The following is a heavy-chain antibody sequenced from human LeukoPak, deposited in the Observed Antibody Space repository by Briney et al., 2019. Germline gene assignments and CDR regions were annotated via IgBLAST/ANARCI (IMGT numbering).Heavy chain of an antibody. J-gene: IGHJ4*02. D-gene: IGHD3-22*01. CDR2: ISGGGDVT. CDR3: ARATYYYDSSLGY. Sequence: GGSLRLSCAASNFAFSTYARSWVRQAPGKGLEWVSTISGGGDVTYYADSVKGLFTISRDNSKNTLYLQMNSLRAEDTAVYYCARATYYYDSSLGYWGQGTLVTVSS. V-gene: IGHV3-23*01. CDR1: NFAFSTYA.